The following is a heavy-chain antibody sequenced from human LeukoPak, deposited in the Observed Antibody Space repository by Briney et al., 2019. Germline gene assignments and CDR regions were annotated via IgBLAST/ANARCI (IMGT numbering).Heavy chain of an antibody. Sequence: ASVKVSCTASGYTFTSSYIHWVRQAPGQGLEWMGIINPRGGSASSAQKFQGRVTLTRDTSTSTVYMELSSLRFQDTAVYYCARDYHGSGSLTTFDYWGQGTLVTVSS. CDR3: ARDYHGSGSLTTFDY. D-gene: IGHD3-10*01. CDR1: GYTFTSSY. J-gene: IGHJ4*02. CDR2: INPRGGSA. V-gene: IGHV1-46*01.